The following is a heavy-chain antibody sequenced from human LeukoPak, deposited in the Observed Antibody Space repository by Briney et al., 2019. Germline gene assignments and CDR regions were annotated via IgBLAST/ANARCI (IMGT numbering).Heavy chain of an antibody. CDR2: ISAYNGNT. CDR1: GYTFTSYG. D-gene: IGHD3-3*01. CDR3: ARYDFWSGYSNWFDP. V-gene: IGHV1-18*01. Sequence: ASVKVSCKASGYTFTSYGISWVRQALGQGLEWMGWISAYNGNTNYAQKLQGRVTMTTDTSTSTAYMELRSLRSDDTAVYYCARYDFWSGYSNWFDPWGQGTLVTVSS. J-gene: IGHJ5*02.